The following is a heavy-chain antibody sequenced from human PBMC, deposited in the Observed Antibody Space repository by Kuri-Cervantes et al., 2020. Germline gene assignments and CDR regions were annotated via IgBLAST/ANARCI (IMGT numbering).Heavy chain of an antibody. CDR3: ARGDYGDYGASLFDY. V-gene: IGHV3-74*01. CDR2: INSDGSST. CDR1: GFTFSSYW. D-gene: IGHD4-17*01. J-gene: IGHJ4*02. Sequence: GGSLRLSCAASGFTFSSYWMHWVRQAPGKGLVWVSRINSDGSSTSYADSVKGRFTISRDNAKNTLYLQMNSLRAEDTAVYYCARGDYGDYGASLFDYWGQGTLVTVSS.